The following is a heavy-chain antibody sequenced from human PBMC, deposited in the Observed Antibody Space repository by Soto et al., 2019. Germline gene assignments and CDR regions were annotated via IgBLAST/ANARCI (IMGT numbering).Heavy chain of an antibody. CDR3: ARESGGWHYYNYMDV. Sequence: QVQLVESGGGLVRPGGSLRLSCAASGFTFSDYYMSWIRQAPGKGLEWVAYIFNSGNMIFYADSVKGRFTISRDNAKNTLFLEMNSLRVEDTAVYYCARESGGWHYYNYMDVWGKGATVTVSS. J-gene: IGHJ6*03. V-gene: IGHV3-11*01. CDR2: IFNSGNMI. CDR1: GFTFSDYY. D-gene: IGHD6-19*01.